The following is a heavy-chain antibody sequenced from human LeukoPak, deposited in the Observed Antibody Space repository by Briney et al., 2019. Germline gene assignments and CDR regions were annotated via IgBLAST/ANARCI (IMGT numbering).Heavy chain of an antibody. V-gene: IGHV4-59*01. J-gene: IGHJ6*02. Sequence: SETLSLTCTVSGGSISNYYWSWIRQPPGRGLEWIGYIHYSGRTNYIPSLKSRVTISVDTSKSQSSLKLSSVTAADTAVYYCARTRDYYGMDVWGQGTTVTVSS. CDR1: GGSISNYY. CDR3: ARTRDYYGMDV. CDR2: IHYSGRT.